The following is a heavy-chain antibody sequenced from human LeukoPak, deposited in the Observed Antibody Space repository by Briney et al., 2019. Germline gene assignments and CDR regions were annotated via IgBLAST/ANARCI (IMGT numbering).Heavy chain of an antibody. CDR2: TNPSGGST. J-gene: IGHJ4*02. V-gene: IGHV1-46*01. CDR3: ARNRNIRGPREPFAY. D-gene: IGHD1-14*01. Sequence: ASVKVSCKASGYTFTNYYMHWVRQAPGQGLEWMGITNPSGGSTTYAQKFQGRVTMTRDTSTSTVYMELSSLRSEDTAVYYCARNRNIRGPREPFAYWGQGTLVTVSS. CDR1: GYTFTNYY.